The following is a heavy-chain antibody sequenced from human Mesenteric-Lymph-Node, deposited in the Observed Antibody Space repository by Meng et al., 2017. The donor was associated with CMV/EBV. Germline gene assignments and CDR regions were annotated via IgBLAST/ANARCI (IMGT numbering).Heavy chain of an antibody. CDR3: ARDRGRYYDFWSGYYTYYYYGMDV. V-gene: IGHV3-30*02. Sequence: GESLKISCAASGFSFSTYGMHWVRQAPGKGLEWVAFIWYDGSNKYYADSEKGRFTISRDNSKNTLYLQMYSLRAEDTAVYYCARDRGRYYDFWSGYYTYYYYGMDVWGQGTTVTVSS. CDR2: IWYDGSNK. D-gene: IGHD3-3*01. J-gene: IGHJ6*02. CDR1: GFSFSTYG.